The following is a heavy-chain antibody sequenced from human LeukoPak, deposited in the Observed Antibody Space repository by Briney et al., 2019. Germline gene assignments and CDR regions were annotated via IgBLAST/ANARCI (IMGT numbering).Heavy chain of an antibody. CDR2: VSGGGADT. J-gene: IGHJ4*02. CDR1: GFTFNNYA. Sequence: PGGSLRLSCAASGFTFNNYAMSWVRQAPGKGLEWVSAVSGGGADTFYADSVQGRFTISRDNSRNTLYLQMDSLRVEDTALYYCAKTDSFGSRGPGYPDSWGQGTLVTVSS. CDR3: AKTDSFGSRGPGYPDS. D-gene: IGHD5-18*01. V-gene: IGHV3-23*01.